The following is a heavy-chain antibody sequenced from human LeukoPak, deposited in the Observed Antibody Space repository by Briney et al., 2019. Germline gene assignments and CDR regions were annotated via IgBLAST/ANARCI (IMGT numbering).Heavy chain of an antibody. J-gene: IGHJ1*01. D-gene: IGHD3-22*01. Sequence: GGSLRLSCAASGFSISNYAMSWVRQAPGKGLERVSGISISGGSTSYADSVKGRFTISRDNPRNALYMETNSLRAEDTALYYCATMYPYYDGRGYWFQWGEGILVTFSS. V-gene: IGHV3-23*01. CDR2: ISISGGST. CDR1: GFSISNYA. CDR3: ATMYPYYDGRGYWFQ.